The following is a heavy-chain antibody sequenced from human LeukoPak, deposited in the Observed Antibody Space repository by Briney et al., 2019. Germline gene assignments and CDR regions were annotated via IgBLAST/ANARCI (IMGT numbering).Heavy chain of an antibody. Sequence: SETLSLTCTVSGGSISSYYWSWIRQPPGKGLEWIGYIYYSGSTNYNTSLKSRVTISVDTSKNQFSLKLSSVTAADTAVYYCARGGPVTVDYWGQGTLVTVSS. CDR1: GGSISSYY. J-gene: IGHJ4*02. V-gene: IGHV4-59*01. CDR2: IYYSGST. CDR3: ARGGPVTVDY. D-gene: IGHD2-21*02.